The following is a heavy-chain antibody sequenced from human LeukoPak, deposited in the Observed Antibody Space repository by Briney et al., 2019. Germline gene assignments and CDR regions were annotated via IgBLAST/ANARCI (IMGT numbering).Heavy chain of an antibody. D-gene: IGHD5-24*01. Sequence: GESLKISCEASGYTFTNYWIGWVRQMPGKGLEWMGIIYPDDSDTKYSPSFQGQVTISADKSISTAYLQWSSLKAADTAMYYCARRWLNYYFDYWGQGTLVTVSS. CDR2: IYPDDSDT. CDR3: ARRWLNYYFDY. V-gene: IGHV5-51*03. J-gene: IGHJ4*02. CDR1: GYTFTNYW.